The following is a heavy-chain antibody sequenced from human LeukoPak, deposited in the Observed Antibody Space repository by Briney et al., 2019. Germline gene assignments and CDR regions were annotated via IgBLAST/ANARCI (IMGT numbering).Heavy chain of an antibody. J-gene: IGHJ4*02. CDR3: ARGWYEDY. V-gene: IGHV4-34*01. D-gene: IGHD1-14*01. CDR1: GGSFSGYY. Sequence: SETLSLTCAVYGGSFSGYYWSWIRQPPGKGLEWIGEINHSGSTNYNPSLKSRVTISVDTSKHQLSLKLSSVIAADTAVYYCARGWYEDYWGQGTLVTVSS. CDR2: INHSGST.